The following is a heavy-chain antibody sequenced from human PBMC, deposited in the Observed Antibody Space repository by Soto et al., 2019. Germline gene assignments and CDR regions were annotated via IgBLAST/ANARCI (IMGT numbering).Heavy chain of an antibody. V-gene: IGHV3-23*01. CDR2: ISASGINT. CDR3: ESEGEGYYFDY. D-gene: IGHD1-26*01. J-gene: IGHJ4*02. Sequence: GGSLRLSCAGSGFIFNYYAMSWVRQAPGKGLEWVSTISASGINTYYTDSVKGRFTISRDNSKNTLFLQMNSLRAEDTAVYYCESEGEGYYFDYWGQGTLVTVSS. CDR1: GFIFNYYA.